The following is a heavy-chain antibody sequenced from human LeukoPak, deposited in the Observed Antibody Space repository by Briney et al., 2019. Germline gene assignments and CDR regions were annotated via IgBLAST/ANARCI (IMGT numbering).Heavy chain of an antibody. V-gene: IGHV3-33*06. J-gene: IGHJ4*02. CDR3: AKDPNNYGGNSDYFDY. CDR2: IWYDGSDK. D-gene: IGHD4-23*01. CDR1: GFSFSDHA. Sequence: PGGSLRLSCAASGFSFSDHAMHWVRQAPGKGLEWVAVIWYDGSDKYYADSVKGRFTGSRDNSNNALYLQMNSLRGEDTGVYYCAKDPNNYGGNSDYFDYWGQGTLVTVSS.